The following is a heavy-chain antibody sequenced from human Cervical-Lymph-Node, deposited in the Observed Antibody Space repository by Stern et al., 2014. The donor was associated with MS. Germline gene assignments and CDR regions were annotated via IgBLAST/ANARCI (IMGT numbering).Heavy chain of an antibody. CDR1: GYTFTNYY. Sequence: QLEQSGAEVKKPGASVKVSCKASGYTFTNYYMHWVRQAPGQGLEWMGAINPSGGSTSYEQKVKGRVIMTRDTSTNTFYMELSSLRSEDTAVYYCAREYSGDWGLDYWGQGTLVTVSS. CDR2: INPSGGST. V-gene: IGHV1-46*03. D-gene: IGHD6-19*01. CDR3: AREYSGDWGLDY. J-gene: IGHJ4*02.